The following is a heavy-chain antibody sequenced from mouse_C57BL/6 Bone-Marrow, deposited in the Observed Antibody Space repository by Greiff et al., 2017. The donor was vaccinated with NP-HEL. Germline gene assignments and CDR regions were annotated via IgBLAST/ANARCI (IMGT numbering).Heavy chain of an antibody. D-gene: IGHD2-5*01. J-gene: IGHJ4*01. V-gene: IGHV1-69*01. CDR3: AYYSNYYAMDY. CDR1: GYTFTSYW. Sequence: QVQLKQPGAELVMPGASVKLSCKASGYTFTSYWMHWVKQRPGQGLEWIGEIDPSDSYTNYNQKFQGKSTLTVDKSSSTAYLQLSSLTSEDSAVYYCAYYSNYYAMDYWGQGTSVTVSS. CDR2: IDPSDSYT.